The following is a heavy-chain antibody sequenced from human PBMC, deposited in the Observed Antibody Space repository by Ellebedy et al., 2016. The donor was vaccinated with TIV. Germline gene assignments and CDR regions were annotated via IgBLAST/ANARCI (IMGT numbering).Heavy chain of an antibody. Sequence: SETLSLXXTVSGGSIVNSPYFWGWIRQPPGKGLEWIGSISYRGSTFYIPALKSRVTMSVDTSKDQFFLKVRSATAADTAFYFCARVAAAGHLSSVDFWGQGTLVTVSS. V-gene: IGHV4-39*01. CDR1: GGSIVNSPYF. D-gene: IGHD2-21*02. CDR2: ISYRGST. J-gene: IGHJ4*02. CDR3: ARVAAAGHLSSVDF.